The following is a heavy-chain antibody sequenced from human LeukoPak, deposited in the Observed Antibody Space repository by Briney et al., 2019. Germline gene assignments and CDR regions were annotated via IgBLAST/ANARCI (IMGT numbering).Heavy chain of an antibody. CDR3: AKIAYGDYVGDYFDY. Sequence: GGSLRLSCAASGFTFSSSAMSWVRQAPGKGLEWVSAISGSGGSTYYADSVKGRFTISRDNSKNTLYLQMNSLRAEDTAVYYCAKIAYGDYVGDYFDYWGQGTLVTVSS. V-gene: IGHV3-23*01. CDR2: ISGSGGST. D-gene: IGHD4-17*01. J-gene: IGHJ4*02. CDR1: GFTFSSSA.